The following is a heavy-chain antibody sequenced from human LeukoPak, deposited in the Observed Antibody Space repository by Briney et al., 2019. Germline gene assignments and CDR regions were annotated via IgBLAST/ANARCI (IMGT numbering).Heavy chain of an antibody. CDR2: IYYSGST. J-gene: IGHJ4*02. CDR3: ARGMTPHSFDY. V-gene: IGHV4-59*01. Sequence: SETLSLTCTVSGSYISSYYWSWIRQPPGKGLEWIGYIYYSGSTNYNPSLKSRVTISVDTSKNQFSLKLSSVTAADTAVYYCARGMTPHSFDYWGQGTLVTVSS. CDR1: GSYISSYY. D-gene: IGHD1-20*01.